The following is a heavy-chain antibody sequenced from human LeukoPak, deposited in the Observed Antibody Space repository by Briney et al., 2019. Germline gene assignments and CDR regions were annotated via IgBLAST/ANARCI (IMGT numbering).Heavy chain of an antibody. CDR3: ARVVAAAVPYSHYYYYGMDV. CDR1: GGSFSGYY. Sequence: SSETLSLTCAVYGGSFSGYYWSWIRQPPGKGLEWIGEINHSGSTNYNPSLKSRVTISVDTSKNQFSLKLSSVTAADTAVYYCARVVAAAVPYSHYYYYGMDVWGQGTTVTVSS. CDR2: INHSGST. D-gene: IGHD6-13*01. J-gene: IGHJ6*02. V-gene: IGHV4-34*01.